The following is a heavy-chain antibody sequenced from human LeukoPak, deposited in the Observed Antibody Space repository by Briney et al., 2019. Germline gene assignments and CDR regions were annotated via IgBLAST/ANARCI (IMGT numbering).Heavy chain of an antibody. D-gene: IGHD3-9*01. CDR3: AKGYDILTGYYSLDY. V-gene: IGHV3-48*03. CDR2: ISSSGSTI. J-gene: IGHJ4*02. CDR1: GFTFSSYE. Sequence: GGSLRLSCAASGFTFSSYEMNWVRQAPGKGLEGVSYISSSGSTIYYADSVKGRFTISRDNAKNSLYLQMNSLRAEDTAVYYCAKGYDILTGYYSLDYWGQGTLVTVSS.